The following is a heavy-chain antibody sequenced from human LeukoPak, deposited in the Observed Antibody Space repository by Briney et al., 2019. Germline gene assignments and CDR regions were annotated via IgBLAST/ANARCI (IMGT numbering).Heavy chain of an antibody. V-gene: IGHV4-34*01. Sequence: SETLSLTCAVYGGSFSGYYWSWIRQPPGKGLEWIGEINHSGSTNYNPSLKSRVTISVDTSKNQFSLKLSSVTAADTAVYYCATNRAISPRFDQWGQGTLVTVSS. CDR2: INHSGST. CDR3: ATNRAISPRFDQ. D-gene: IGHD5-18*01. CDR1: GGSFSGYY. J-gene: IGHJ4*02.